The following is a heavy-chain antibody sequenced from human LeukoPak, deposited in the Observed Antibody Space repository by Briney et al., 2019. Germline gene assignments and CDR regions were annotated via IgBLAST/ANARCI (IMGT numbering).Heavy chain of an antibody. D-gene: IGHD3-22*01. CDR3: ARGGDSSGYYHYGLDY. V-gene: IGHV1-46*01. CDR2: ISPSGGST. Sequence: ASVKASCKASGYTFTSYYMHWVRQAPGQGLEWMGIISPSGGSTSYAQKFQGRVTMTRDTSTSTVYMELSSLRSEDTAVYYCARGGDSSGYYHYGLDYWGQGTLVTVSS. CDR1: GYTFTSYY. J-gene: IGHJ4*02.